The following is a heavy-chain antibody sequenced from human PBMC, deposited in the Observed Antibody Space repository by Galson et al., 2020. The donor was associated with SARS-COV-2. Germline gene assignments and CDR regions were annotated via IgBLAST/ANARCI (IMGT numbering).Heavy chain of an antibody. V-gene: IGHV3-33*06. J-gene: IGHJ3*02. D-gene: IGHD3-3*01. CDR3: AKATYYDFWSGYYDAFDI. CDR2: IWYDGSNK. Sequence: CAASGFTFSSYGMHWVRQAPGKGLEWVAVIWYDGSNKYYADSVKGRFTISRDNSKNTLYLQMNSLRAEDTAVYYCAKATYYDFWSGYYDAFDIWGQGTMVTVSS. CDR1: GFTFSSYG.